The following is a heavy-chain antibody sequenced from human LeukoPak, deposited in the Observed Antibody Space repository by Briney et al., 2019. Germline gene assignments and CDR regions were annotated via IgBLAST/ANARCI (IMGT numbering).Heavy chain of an antibody. J-gene: IGHJ4*02. Sequence: GGSLRLSCAVSGFTISSYAMSWVRQAPGKGLEWVSAMSGSTGDTYYADSVRGRITISRDNSKNILYLEMNGLRAEDTAVYYCAKSRPIYDFWSGYSAFDYWGQGTLVTVSS. CDR1: GFTISSYA. CDR2: MSGSTGDT. CDR3: AKSRPIYDFWSGYSAFDY. V-gene: IGHV3-23*01. D-gene: IGHD3-3*01.